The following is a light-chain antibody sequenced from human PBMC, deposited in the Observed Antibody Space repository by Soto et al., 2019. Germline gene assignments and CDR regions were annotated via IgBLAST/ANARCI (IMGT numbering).Light chain of an antibody. CDR3: GTWDTSLSAGV. CDR1: SSNIGAGFD. V-gene: IGLV1-40*01. Sequence: QAVVTQPPSVSGAPGQRVTISCTGSSSNIGAGFDVHWYHQIAGTAPKLLIYGNSNRPSGVPDRFSGSKSGTSASLGITGLQTGDEADYYCGTWDTSLSAGVFGAGTKLTVL. CDR2: GNS. J-gene: IGLJ2*01.